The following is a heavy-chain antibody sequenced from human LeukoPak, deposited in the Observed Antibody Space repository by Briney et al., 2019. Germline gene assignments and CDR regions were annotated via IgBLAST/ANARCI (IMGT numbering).Heavy chain of an antibody. CDR2: IKQDGSEK. J-gene: IGHJ4*02. CDR1: GFTFSDYW. CDR3: ARDQPVGVYSYGYDYFDY. V-gene: IGHV3-7*01. D-gene: IGHD5-18*01. Sequence: QPGGSLRLSCAASGFTFSDYWMSWVRQAPGKGLEWVANIKQDGSEKYYVDSVKGRFTISRDNAKNSLYLQMNSLRAEDTAVYYCARDQPVGVYSYGYDYFDYWGQGTPVTVSS.